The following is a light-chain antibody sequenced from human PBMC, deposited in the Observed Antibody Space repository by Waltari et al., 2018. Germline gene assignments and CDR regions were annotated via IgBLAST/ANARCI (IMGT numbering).Light chain of an antibody. Sequence: SYVLTQPPSVSVAPGETATITCGGCNLGIKEGHWYQQKPCLAPLLVVFDGSDRPTGIPERFSGSNSGKTATLIISRVEAGDEADYYCQVWDNGSDRSVFGGGTKLTVL. J-gene: IGLJ3*02. CDR3: QVWDNGSDRSV. CDR2: DGS. V-gene: IGLV3-21*02. CDR1: NLGIKE.